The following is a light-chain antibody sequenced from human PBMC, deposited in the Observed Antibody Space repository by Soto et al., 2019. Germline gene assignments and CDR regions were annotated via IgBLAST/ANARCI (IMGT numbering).Light chain of an antibody. Sequence: QSALTQPASVSGSPGQSITISCTGTSSDVGGYNYVSWCQQHPGKAPKLMIYDVINRPSGVSNRFSGSKSGNTASLTISGLQADDEADYYCSSYTSNSTYVFGTGTKLTVL. J-gene: IGLJ1*01. V-gene: IGLV2-14*01. CDR2: DVI. CDR3: SSYTSNSTYV. CDR1: SSDVGGYNY.